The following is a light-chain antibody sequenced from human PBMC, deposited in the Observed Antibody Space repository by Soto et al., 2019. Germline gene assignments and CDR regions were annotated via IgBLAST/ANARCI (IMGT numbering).Light chain of an antibody. J-gene: IGKJ4*01. CDR2: GAS. V-gene: IGKV3-20*01. Sequence: EIVLTQSPGTLSLSPGERATLSCRASQSVSSSYLAWYQQKPGQAPRLLIYGASSRATGIPDRFSGSGSGTDFTLTISRLEPEDFAVYHCQQYGPSPALTFGGGTKVAIK. CDR1: QSVSSSY. CDR3: QQYGPSPALT.